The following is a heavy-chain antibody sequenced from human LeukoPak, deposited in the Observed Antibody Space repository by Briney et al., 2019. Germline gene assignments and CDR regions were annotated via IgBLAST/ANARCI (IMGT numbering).Heavy chain of an antibody. V-gene: IGHV4-34*01. CDR2: INHSGST. CDR3: AEGWAAAGVDY. J-gene: IGHJ4*02. Sequence: SETLSLTCAVYGRSFSGYYWSWIRQPPGKGLEWIGEINHSGSTNYNPSLKSRVTISVDTSKNQFSLKLSSVTAADTAVYYCAEGWAAAGVDYWGQGTLVTVSS. D-gene: IGHD6-13*01. CDR1: GRSFSGYY.